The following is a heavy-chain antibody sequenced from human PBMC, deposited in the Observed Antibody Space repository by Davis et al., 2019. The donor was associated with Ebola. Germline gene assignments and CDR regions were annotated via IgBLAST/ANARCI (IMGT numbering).Heavy chain of an antibody. J-gene: IGHJ4*02. D-gene: IGHD3-10*01. Sequence: GESLKISCAASGFTFSNYAMSWVRQAPGKGLQWVSGITDIGGNPQHADSVKGRLTISRDNSKNTLYLQMNSLRLEDTAVYYCARDPGVLRLVGDYYFDYWGQGTLVTVSS. CDR1: GFTFSNYA. V-gene: IGHV3-23*01. CDR3: ARDPGVLRLVGDYYFDY. CDR2: ITDIGGNP.